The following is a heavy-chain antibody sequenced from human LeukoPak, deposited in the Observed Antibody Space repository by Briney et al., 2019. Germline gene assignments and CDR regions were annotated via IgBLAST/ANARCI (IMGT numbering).Heavy chain of an antibody. CDR2: INHSGST. CDR3: ARGSASSSEGYAFDI. Sequence: PSETLSLTCAVYGGSFSGYYWSWIRQPPGKGLEWIGEINHSGSTNYNPSLKSRVTISVDTSKNQFSVKLSSVTAADTAVYYCARGSASSSEGYAFDIWGQGTMVTVSS. CDR1: GGSFSGYY. V-gene: IGHV4-34*01. J-gene: IGHJ3*02. D-gene: IGHD6-13*01.